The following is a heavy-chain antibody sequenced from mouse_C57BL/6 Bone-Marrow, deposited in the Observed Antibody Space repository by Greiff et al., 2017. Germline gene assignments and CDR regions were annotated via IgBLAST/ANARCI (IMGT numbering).Heavy chain of an antibody. J-gene: IGHJ1*03. CDR1: GYAFTNYL. D-gene: IGHD1-1*01. CDR2: INPGSGGT. V-gene: IGHV1-54*01. Sequence: VKLMESGAELVRPGTSVKVSCKASGYAFTNYLIEWVKQRPGQGLEWIGVINPGSGGTNYNEKFKGKATLTADKSSSTAYMQLSSLTSEDSAVYFCASLLPWYFDVWGTGTTVTVSS. CDR3: ASLLPWYFDV.